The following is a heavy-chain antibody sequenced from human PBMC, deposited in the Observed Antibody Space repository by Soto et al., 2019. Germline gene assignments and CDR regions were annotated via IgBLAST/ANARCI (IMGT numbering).Heavy chain of an antibody. V-gene: IGHV1-69*01. J-gene: IGHJ4*02. CDR2: IIPIFGTA. CDR1: GGTFSSYA. D-gene: IGHD2-8*01. Sequence: QVQLVQSGAEVQKPGSSVKVSCKASGGTFSSYAISWVRQAPGQGLEWMGGIIPIFGTANYAQKLQGRVTIAADESTSTADMELSSLRSEDKAVYYWARKMASNGYFDYWGQGTLVTVSS. CDR3: ARKMASNGYFDY.